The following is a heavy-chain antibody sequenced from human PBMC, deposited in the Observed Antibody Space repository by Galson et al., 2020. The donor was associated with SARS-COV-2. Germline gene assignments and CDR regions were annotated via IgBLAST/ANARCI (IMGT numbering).Heavy chain of an antibody. Sequence: GESLKISCAASGFTFSSYAMSWVRQAPGKGLEWVSAISGSGVSTYYADSVKGRFTISRDNSKNTLYLQMNSLRAEDTAVYYCAKEQRRDVYEDVDYWGQGTLVTVSS. J-gene: IGHJ4*02. V-gene: IGHV3-23*01. CDR3: AKEQRRDVYEDVDY. D-gene: IGHD5-12*01. CDR2: ISGSGVST. CDR1: GFTFSSYA.